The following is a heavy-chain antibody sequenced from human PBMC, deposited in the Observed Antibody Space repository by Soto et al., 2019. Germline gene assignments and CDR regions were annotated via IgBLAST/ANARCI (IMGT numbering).Heavy chain of an antibody. CDR1: GFTFSSYA. D-gene: IGHD3-3*01. J-gene: IGHJ6*03. V-gene: IGHV3-23*01. CDR3: AKSIWSGYRYYYYYMDV. Sequence: GGSLRLSCAASGFTFSSYAMSWVRQATGKGLEWVSAISGSGGSTYYADSVKGRLPISRDNSRNTLYLQMNSLRAEETTVYYCAKSIWSGYRYYYYYMDVWGKGTTVTVSS. CDR2: ISGSGGST.